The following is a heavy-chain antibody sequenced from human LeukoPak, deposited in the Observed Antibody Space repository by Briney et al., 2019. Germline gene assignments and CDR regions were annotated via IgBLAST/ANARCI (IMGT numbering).Heavy chain of an antibody. V-gene: IGHV3-23*01. D-gene: IGHD3-9*01. CDR3: AKEGGNLLTGFYS. CDR2: ISGSGGNI. CDR1: GFTFSSYA. Sequence: GGSLRLSCAASGFTFSSYAMSWVRQAPGKGLEWVSAISGSGGNIYHADSVKGRFTISRDNSKNTLHLQMNSLRAEDTAVYYCAKEGGNLLTGFYSWGQGTLVTVSS. J-gene: IGHJ4*02.